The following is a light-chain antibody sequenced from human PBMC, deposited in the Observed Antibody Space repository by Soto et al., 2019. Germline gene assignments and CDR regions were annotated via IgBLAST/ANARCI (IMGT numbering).Light chain of an antibody. Sequence: IVLTQSPDTLSLSPGESATLSCRASQSVSSNYLAWYQQKTGRAPRRLIYGASNRATGIPDRFSGSGSGTDFTLTISRLEPEDFAVFYCQQYDDSITFGQGTRLEIE. CDR2: GAS. CDR3: QQYDDSIT. V-gene: IGKV3-20*01. CDR1: QSVSSNY. J-gene: IGKJ5*01.